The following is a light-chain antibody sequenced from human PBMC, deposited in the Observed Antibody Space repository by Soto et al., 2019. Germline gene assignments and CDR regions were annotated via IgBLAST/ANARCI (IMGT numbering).Light chain of an antibody. CDR2: GAS. CDR1: QSVSSSY. J-gene: IGKJ1*01. CDR3: QQYGSSPWT. Sequence: EIVLTQSPGTLSLSPGERATLSCRASQSVSSSYLAWYQQKPGQAPGLVIYGASSRATGIPDRISGSGSGTDFTLTIRRLEPEDFAVYYCQQYGSSPWTFVQGTKVEIK. V-gene: IGKV3-20*01.